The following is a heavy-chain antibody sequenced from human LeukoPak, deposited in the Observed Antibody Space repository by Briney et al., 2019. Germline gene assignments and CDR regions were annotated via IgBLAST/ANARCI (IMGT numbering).Heavy chain of an antibody. J-gene: IGHJ1*01. CDR2: VIPIFGTA. Sequence: KPGGSLRLSCAASGFTFSSYAISWVRQAPAQGLEWMGGVIPIFGTANYAQKFQGRVTITADKSTSTAYMELSSLRSEDTAVYYCARSRGVIVVASTLEYFQHWGQGTLVTVSS. V-gene: IGHV1-69*06. D-gene: IGHD3-22*01. CDR1: GFTFSSYA. CDR3: ARSRGVIVVASTLEYFQH.